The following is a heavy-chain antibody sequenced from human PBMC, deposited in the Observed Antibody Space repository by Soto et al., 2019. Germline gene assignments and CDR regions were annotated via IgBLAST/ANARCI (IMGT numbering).Heavy chain of an antibody. CDR1: GFSFSSYG. CDR2: ISHDGAFK. CDR3: AKDYGPKSPYPYSNTHTDF. D-gene: IGHD6-13*01. J-gene: IGHJ4*02. Sequence: QRHLVESGGGVVQHGRSLRLSCAASGFSFSSYGMHWIRQAPGKGLEWVAVISHDGAFKDYADSVKGRFTISRDNSENTLLLAMNSLGPSDTAVYYCAKDYGPKSPYPYSNTHTDFWGEVNRVTVSS. V-gene: IGHV3-30*18.